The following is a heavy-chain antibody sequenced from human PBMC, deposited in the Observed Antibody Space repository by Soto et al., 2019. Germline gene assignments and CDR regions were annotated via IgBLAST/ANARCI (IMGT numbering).Heavy chain of an antibody. Sequence: SQTLSLTCAISGDRVSSNSAAWNWIRPSPSRGLEWLGRTYYRSKWYNDYAVSVKSRLTINPDTSKNQFSLQLNSVTPEDTAVYYCARERFAGAAAGTSWFDPWGQGTLVTVSS. CDR3: ARERFAGAAAGTSWFDP. CDR1: GDRVSSNSAA. J-gene: IGHJ5*02. D-gene: IGHD6-13*01. CDR2: TYYRSKWYN. V-gene: IGHV6-1*01.